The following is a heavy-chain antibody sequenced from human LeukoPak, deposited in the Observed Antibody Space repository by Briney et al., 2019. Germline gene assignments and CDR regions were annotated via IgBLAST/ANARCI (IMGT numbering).Heavy chain of an antibody. CDR1: GFTFDDYA. D-gene: IGHD5-18*01. Sequence: GGSLRLSCAASGFTFDDYAMHWVRQAPGKGLEWVSGISWNSGSIGYADSVKGRFTISRDNAKNSLYLQMNSLRAEDTALYYCAKDRGYSYGYFDYWGQGTLVTVSS. J-gene: IGHJ4*02. CDR3: AKDRGYSYGYFDY. V-gene: IGHV3-9*01. CDR2: ISWNSGSI.